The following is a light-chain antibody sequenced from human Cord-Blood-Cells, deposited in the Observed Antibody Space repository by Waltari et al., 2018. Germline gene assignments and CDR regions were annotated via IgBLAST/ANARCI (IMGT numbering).Light chain of an antibody. CDR2: DVS. Sequence: QSALTQPRSVSGSPGQSVTISCPGTCSDVGGYNYVSWYQQHPGKAPKLMLYDVSKRPSGVPDRFSGSKSGNTASLTISGLQAEDEADYDCCSYAGTYTYVFVTGTKVTVL. CDR3: CSYAGTYTYV. J-gene: IGLJ1*01. CDR1: CSDVGGYNY. V-gene: IGLV2-11*01.